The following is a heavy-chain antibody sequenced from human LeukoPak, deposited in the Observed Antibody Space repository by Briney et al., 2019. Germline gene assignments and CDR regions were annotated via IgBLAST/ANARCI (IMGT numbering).Heavy chain of an antibody. D-gene: IGHD5-24*01. CDR3: AKLYWGDGYNFGDY. CDR1: GFTFSSYW. V-gene: IGHV3-7*01. Sequence: GGSLRLSCAASGFTFSSYWMSWVRQAPGKGLEWVANIKQDGSEKYYVDSVKGRFTISRDNSKNTLYLQMHGLRADDTAVYYCAKLYWGDGYNFGDYWGQGTLVTVSS. CDR2: IKQDGSEK. J-gene: IGHJ4*02.